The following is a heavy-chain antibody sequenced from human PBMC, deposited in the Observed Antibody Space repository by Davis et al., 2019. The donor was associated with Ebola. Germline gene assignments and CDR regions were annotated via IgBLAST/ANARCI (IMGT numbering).Heavy chain of an antibody. J-gene: IGHJ5*02. CDR1: GGSISSHY. D-gene: IGHD4-17*01. CDR3: ARHGDYGGFDP. V-gene: IGHV4-59*08. CDR2: IYYSGST. Sequence: PSETLSLTCTVSGGSISSHYWSWIRQPPGKGLEWIGYIYYSGSTNYNPSLKSRVTISVDTSKNQFSLKLSSVTAADTAVYYCARHGDYGGFDPWGQGTLVTVSS.